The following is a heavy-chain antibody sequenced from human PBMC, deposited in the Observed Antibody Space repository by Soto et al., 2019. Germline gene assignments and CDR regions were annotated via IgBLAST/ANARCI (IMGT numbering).Heavy chain of an antibody. Sequence: PSETLSLTCTVSCGSISSGGYYWSWIRQHPGKGLEWIGYIYYSGSTYYNPSLKSRVTISVDTSKNQFSLKLSSVTAADTAVYYCARDRRGYSYGYYYYYGMDVWGQGTTVTVSS. CDR2: IYYSGST. CDR1: CGSISSGGYY. D-gene: IGHD5-18*01. CDR3: ARDRRGYSYGYYYYYGMDV. J-gene: IGHJ6*02. V-gene: IGHV4-31*03.